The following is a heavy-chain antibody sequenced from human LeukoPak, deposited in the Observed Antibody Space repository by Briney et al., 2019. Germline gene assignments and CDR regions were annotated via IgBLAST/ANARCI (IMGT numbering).Heavy chain of an antibody. CDR2: IYYSGST. J-gene: IGHJ4*02. CDR1: GGSISSGDYY. V-gene: IGHV4-30-4*08. Sequence: NPPETLSLTCTVSGGSISSGDYYWSWIRQPPGKGLEWIGYIYYSGSTYYNPSLKSRVTISVDTSENQFSLKLSSVTAADTAVYYCARQERVVSPFFDYWGQGTLVTVSS. D-gene: IGHD3-3*01. CDR3: ARQERVVSPFFDY.